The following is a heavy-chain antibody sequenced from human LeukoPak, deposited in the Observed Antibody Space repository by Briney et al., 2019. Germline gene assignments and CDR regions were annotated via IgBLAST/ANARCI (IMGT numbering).Heavy chain of an antibody. J-gene: IGHJ6*02. CDR2: IIPILGIA. CDR1: GGSFSSYA. CDR3: ARERLRYCSSTSCDLLYYYYGMDV. D-gene: IGHD2-2*01. Sequence: SVKVSCKASGGSFSSYAISWVRQAPGQGLEWMGRIIPILGIANNAQKFQGTVTITADKSTSTAYMELSSLRSEDTAVYYRARERLRYCSSTSCDLLYYYYGMDVWGQGTPGTVSS. V-gene: IGHV1-69*04.